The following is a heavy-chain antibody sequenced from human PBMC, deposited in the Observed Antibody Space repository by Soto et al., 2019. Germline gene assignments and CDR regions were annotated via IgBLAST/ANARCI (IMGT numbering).Heavy chain of an antibody. D-gene: IGHD3-22*01. J-gene: IGHJ4*02. CDR2: AGPSGSST. V-gene: IGHV3-23*01. Sequence: GGSLRLSCAASGFTFGGYAMSWVRLAPGKGLEWVSVAGPSGSSTFYADSVRGRFTISRDNVENTLYLQMNSLRVADTALYFCARTYYYDSTGYYRTFDYWGQGTLVTV. CDR3: ARTYYYDSTGYYRTFDY. CDR1: GFTFGGYA.